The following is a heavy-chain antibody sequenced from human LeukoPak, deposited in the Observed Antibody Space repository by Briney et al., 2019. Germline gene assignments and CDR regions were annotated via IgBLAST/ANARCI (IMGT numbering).Heavy chain of an antibody. V-gene: IGHV3-30*03. Sequence: GGSLRLSCAASGFTFSSFGVHWVRQAPGKGLEWVAVISYDGSNKYYADSVKGRFTISRDNSQSTLYLQMNSLRPEDTAVYYCGRLMGGYDSYFYGMDVWGQGTTVTVSS. CDR3: GRLMGGYDSYFYGMDV. CDR2: ISYDGSNK. CDR1: GFTFSSFG. J-gene: IGHJ6*02. D-gene: IGHD5-12*01.